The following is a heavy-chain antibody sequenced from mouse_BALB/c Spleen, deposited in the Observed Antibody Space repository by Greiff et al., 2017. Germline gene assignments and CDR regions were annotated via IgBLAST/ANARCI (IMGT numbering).Heavy chain of an antibody. D-gene: IGHD1-1*01. CDR1: GYTFTNYW. Sequence: QVQLQQSGAELVRPGTSVKISCKASGYTFTNYWLGWVKQRPGHGLEWIGDIYPGGGYTNYNEKFKGKATLTADTSSSTAYMQLSSLTSEDSAVYFCARFYYGSTLYAMDYWGQGTSVTVSS. CDR2: IYPGGGYT. V-gene: IGHV1-63*02. J-gene: IGHJ4*01. CDR3: ARFYYGSTLYAMDY.